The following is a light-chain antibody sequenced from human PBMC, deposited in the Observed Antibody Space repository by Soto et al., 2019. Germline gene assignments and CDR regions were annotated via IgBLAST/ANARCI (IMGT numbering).Light chain of an antibody. Sequence: QSALTQPAAVSGSPGQSITISCTGTSSDVGGYNYVSWYQQHPGKAPKLMIYDVSNRPSGVSNRFSGSKSGNTASLTISGLQAEEEAAYYCSSYTSRSLYVFGTGSKLTVL. CDR1: SSDVGGYNY. CDR2: DVS. J-gene: IGLJ1*01. V-gene: IGLV2-14*03. CDR3: SSYTSRSLYV.